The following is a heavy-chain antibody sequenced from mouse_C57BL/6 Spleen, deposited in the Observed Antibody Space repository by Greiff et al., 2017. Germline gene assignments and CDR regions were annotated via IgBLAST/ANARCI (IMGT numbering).Heavy chain of an antibody. CDR1: GYSFTGYY. CDR2: INPSTGGT. D-gene: IGHD2-3*01. CDR3: ARWGYDPYAMDY. Sequence: EVQLQQSGPELVKPGASVKISCKASGYSFTGYYMNWVKQSPEKSLEWIGEINPSTGGTTYNQKFKAKATLTVDKSSSTAYMQLKSLTSEDSAVYYCARWGYDPYAMDYWGQGTSVTVSS. V-gene: IGHV1-42*01. J-gene: IGHJ4*01.